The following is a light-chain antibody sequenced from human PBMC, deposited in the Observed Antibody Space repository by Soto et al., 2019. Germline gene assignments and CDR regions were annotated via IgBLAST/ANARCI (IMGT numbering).Light chain of an antibody. Sequence: EIVLTQSPGTLSLSPGERATLSCRASQSVSSSYSAWYQQKPGQAPRLLIYGASSRATGIPDRFSGSGSGTDFTLNISRLEPEDFAVYYCQQYGSSRWTFGQGTKVEIK. J-gene: IGKJ1*01. V-gene: IGKV3-20*01. CDR2: GAS. CDR3: QQYGSSRWT. CDR1: QSVSSSY.